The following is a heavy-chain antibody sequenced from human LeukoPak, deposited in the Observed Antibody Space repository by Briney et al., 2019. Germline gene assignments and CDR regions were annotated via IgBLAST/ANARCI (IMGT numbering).Heavy chain of an antibody. J-gene: IGHJ4*02. CDR1: GFTFSSYA. V-gene: IGHV3-23*01. CDR2: ISGSGGST. D-gene: IGHD1-1*01. Sequence: PGGSLRLSCAASGFTFSSYAMSWVRQAPGKGLEWVSAISGSGGSTYYADSVKGRFTISRDNSKNTLYLQMNSLRAEDTAVYYCAKDGSGTTRLRYFDSWGQGTLVTVSS. CDR3: AKDGSGTTRLRYFDS.